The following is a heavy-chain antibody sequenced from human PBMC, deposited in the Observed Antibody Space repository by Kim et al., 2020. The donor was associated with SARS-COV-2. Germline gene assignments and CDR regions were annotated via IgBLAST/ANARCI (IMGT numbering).Heavy chain of an antibody. CDR3: TTDRPDIWSGYYSLWGLCYYSSMVV. CDR2: IKSKTDGGTT. Sequence: GGSLRLSCAASGFTFRHALISWVRQAPGKGLEWVGRIKSKTDGGTTDYAAPVKGRFTISRDDSKNTMYLQMNSLKTEDTAVYYCTTDRPDIWSGYYSLWGLCYYSSMVVWAQGTTVPVSS. D-gene: IGHD3-3*01. J-gene: IGHJ6*02. CDR1: GFTFRHAL. V-gene: IGHV3-15*01.